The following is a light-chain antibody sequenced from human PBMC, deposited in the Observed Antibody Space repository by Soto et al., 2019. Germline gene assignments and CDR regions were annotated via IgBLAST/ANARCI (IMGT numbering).Light chain of an antibody. CDR3: ALYMGSGIWV. CDR2: SSN. V-gene: IGLV8-61*01. CDR1: SGAVSTSRY. Sequence: QTVVTQEPSFSVSPGGTVTLTCGLSSGAVSTSRYPRWYQQTPGQAPRTLMHSSNTRYSGVPDRFSGSILGNKAALTITGAQADDEAYYYCALYMGSGIWVFGGGTKLTVL. J-gene: IGLJ3*02.